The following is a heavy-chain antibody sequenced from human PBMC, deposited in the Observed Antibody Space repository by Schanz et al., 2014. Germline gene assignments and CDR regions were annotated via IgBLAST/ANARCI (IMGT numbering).Heavy chain of an antibody. D-gene: IGHD4-17*01. CDR2: INPSGGST. J-gene: IGHJ4*02. V-gene: IGHV1-46*03. CDR1: GYTFTSDS. Sequence: QVQLLQSGAEVKKPGASGKVSCKASGYTFTSDSMHWGRQAPGQGLEWMGMINPSGGSTTYAQKFQGRVTVTRDTSTSTVYMELNSLRSEDTAVYYCARTIAYGGSSGYFDYWGQGTLVTVSS. CDR3: ARTIAYGGSSGYFDY.